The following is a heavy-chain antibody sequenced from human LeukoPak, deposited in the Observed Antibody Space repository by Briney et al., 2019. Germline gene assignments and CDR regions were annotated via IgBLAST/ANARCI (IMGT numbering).Heavy chain of an antibody. V-gene: IGHV1-69*01. CDR1: GGTFSHYA. J-gene: IGHJ4*02. CDR2: IIPIFGTA. D-gene: IGHD5-12*01. Sequence: SSGRVSYTSSGGTFSHYAISWVRQAPGQGREGGGGIIPIFGTANYAQKFQGTVTITADESTSTAYMELSSLRSEDTAVYYCAGETVDLRGYFDYWGQGTLVTVSS. CDR3: AGETVDLRGYFDY.